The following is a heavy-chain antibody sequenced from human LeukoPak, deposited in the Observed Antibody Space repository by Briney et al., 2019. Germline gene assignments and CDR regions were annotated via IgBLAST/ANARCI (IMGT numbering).Heavy chain of an antibody. CDR3: ARLGGYDQGPSDY. CDR1: GGSISSYY. Sequence: PSETLSLTCTVSGGSISSYYWSWIRQPPGKGLEWIGYIYYSGSTNYNPSLKSRVTISVDTSKNQFSLKLSSVTAADTAVYYCARLGGYDQGPSDYWGQGTLVTVSS. V-gene: IGHV4-59*08. J-gene: IGHJ4*02. D-gene: IGHD5-12*01. CDR2: IYYSGST.